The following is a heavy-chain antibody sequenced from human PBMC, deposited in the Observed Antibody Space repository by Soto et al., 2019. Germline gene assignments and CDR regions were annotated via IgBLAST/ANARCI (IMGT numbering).Heavy chain of an antibody. V-gene: IGHV3-9*01. D-gene: IGHD6-13*01. Sequence: EVQLVESGGGLVQPGRSLRLSCAASGFTFDDYAMHWVRQAPGKGLEWVSGISWNSGSIGYADSVKGRFTISRDNAKNSLYLQMNSLRAEDTALYYCAKDRAIVAAGDFDYWGQGTLVTVSS. CDR1: GFTFDDYA. CDR3: AKDRAIVAAGDFDY. CDR2: ISWNSGSI. J-gene: IGHJ4*02.